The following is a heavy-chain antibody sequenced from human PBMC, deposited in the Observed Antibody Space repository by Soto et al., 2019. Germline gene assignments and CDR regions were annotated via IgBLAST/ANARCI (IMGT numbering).Heavy chain of an antibody. J-gene: IGHJ6*02. Sequence: PGGCLRLSFAASGVTFSISAMTGARQAQGKGLEWVSAISGSGGSTYYADSVKGRFTISRDNSKNTLYLQMNSLRAEDTAVYYCAKDNCGGDCSPMPPNYYYYGMDVWGQGTTVTVSS. V-gene: IGHV3-23*01. CDR1: GVTFSISA. CDR3: AKDNCGGDCSPMPPNYYYYGMDV. CDR2: ISGSGGST. D-gene: IGHD2-21*02.